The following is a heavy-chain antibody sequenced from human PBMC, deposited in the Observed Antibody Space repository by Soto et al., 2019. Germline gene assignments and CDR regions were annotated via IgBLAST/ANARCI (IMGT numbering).Heavy chain of an antibody. CDR2: TRHDGTNK. V-gene: IGHV3-33*01. J-gene: IGHJ4*02. Sequence: GGSLRLSCATSGFTFSNYGMHWVRRAPGKGLEWVAVTRHDGTNKYYADSVKGRFTISRDNSKNTVHLQMNSLRGEDTAVYYCARDLSGPLDYWGQGTLVTVSS. CDR1: GFTFSNYG. CDR3: ARDLSGPLDY.